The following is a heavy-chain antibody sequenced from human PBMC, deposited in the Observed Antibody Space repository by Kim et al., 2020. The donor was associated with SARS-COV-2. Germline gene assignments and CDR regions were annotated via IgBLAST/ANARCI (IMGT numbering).Heavy chain of an antibody. V-gene: IGHV3-53*01. CDR2: GST. J-gene: IGHJ4*02. Sequence: GSTYYADSVKGRFTISRDHSKNTLYLQMNSLRAEDTAVYYCARGIGEPDYWGQGTLVTVSS. D-gene: IGHD3-10*01. CDR3: ARGIGEPDY.